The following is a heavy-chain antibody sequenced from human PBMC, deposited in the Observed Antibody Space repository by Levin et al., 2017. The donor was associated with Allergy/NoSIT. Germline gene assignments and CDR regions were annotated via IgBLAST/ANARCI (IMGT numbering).Heavy chain of an antibody. CDR1: GFDFSRSG. V-gene: IGHV3-48*04. D-gene: IGHD1-1*01. J-gene: IGHJ6*02. Sequence: GESLKISCAASGFDFSRSGMNWVRQAPGQGPEWVSYIRPTSEIIHYADSVKGRFTISRDNRKNSLYLQMNSLRGEDTATYYCVRDLTTVRGGMDVWGQGPTVTVSS. CDR2: IRPTSEII. CDR3: VRDLTTVRGGMDV.